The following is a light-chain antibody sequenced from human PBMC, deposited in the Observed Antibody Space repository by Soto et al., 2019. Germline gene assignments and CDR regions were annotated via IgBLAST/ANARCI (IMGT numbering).Light chain of an antibody. Sequence: QSALTQPASVSVSPGQSITISCTGTSSDVGGYGYVSWYQQHPGKVPKLMIYEVSNRPSGVSNRFSGSKSGNTATLAISGLQTEDEADYYCRSYTSGSTYVFGTGTKVTV. J-gene: IGLJ1*01. CDR2: EVS. CDR3: RSYTSGSTYV. V-gene: IGLV2-14*01. CDR1: SSDVGGYGY.